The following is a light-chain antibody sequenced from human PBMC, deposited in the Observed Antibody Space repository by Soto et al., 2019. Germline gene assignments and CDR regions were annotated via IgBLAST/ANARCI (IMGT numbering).Light chain of an antibody. V-gene: IGKV3-20*01. CDR3: QQYGSSPLT. Sequence: EIVLTQSPGTLSLSPGERATLSCRASQSVSSSYLAWYQQKPGQAPNLLIYGASTRATGIPDRFSGSGSGTDFSLTISRLESDDFAVYYCQQYGSSPLTFGGGTKVDIK. CDR1: QSVSSSY. CDR2: GAS. J-gene: IGKJ4*01.